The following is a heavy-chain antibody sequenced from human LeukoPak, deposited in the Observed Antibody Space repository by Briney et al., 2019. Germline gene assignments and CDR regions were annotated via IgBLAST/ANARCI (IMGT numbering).Heavy chain of an antibody. Sequence: GRSLRLSCAASGFTFNSYAMHWVRQAPGKGLEWVAVISYDGSNKYYADSVKGRFTISRDNSKNTLYLQMNSLRAEDTAVYYCARDFKVVLRFLEWLSVGMDVWGQGTTFTVSS. CDR3: ARDFKVVLRFLEWLSVGMDV. V-gene: IGHV3-30-3*01. D-gene: IGHD3-3*01. CDR1: GFTFNSYA. CDR2: ISYDGSNK. J-gene: IGHJ6*02.